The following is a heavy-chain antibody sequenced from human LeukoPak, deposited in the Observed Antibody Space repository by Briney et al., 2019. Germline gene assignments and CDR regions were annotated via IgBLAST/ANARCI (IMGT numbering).Heavy chain of an antibody. CDR2: IYYSGST. Sequence: PSETLSLTCTVSGGSIRSYYLSWIRQPPGKGLEWIGYIYYSGSTNYNPSLKSRVSISVDTSKNQFSLKLSSVTAADTAVYYCARTGSTVTMLYPFDHWGQGTLVTVSS. V-gene: IGHV4-59*01. CDR3: ARTGSTVTMLYPFDH. J-gene: IGHJ4*02. D-gene: IGHD4-17*01. CDR1: GGSIRSYY.